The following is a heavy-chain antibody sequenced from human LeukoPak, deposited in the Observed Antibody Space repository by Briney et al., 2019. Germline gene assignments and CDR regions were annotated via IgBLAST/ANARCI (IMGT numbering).Heavy chain of an antibody. V-gene: IGHV3-73*01. CDR3: TRPVIGTPPPSEIVGAPYRDY. D-gene: IGHD1-26*01. J-gene: IGHJ4*02. CDR2: IRSKANSYAT. Sequence: GGSLRLSCAASGFTFSGSAMHWVRQASGKGLERVGRIRSKANSYATAYAASVKGRFTISRDDSKNTAYLQMNSLKTEDTAVYYCTRPVIGTPPPSEIVGAPYRDYWGQGTLVTVSS. CDR1: GFTFSGSA.